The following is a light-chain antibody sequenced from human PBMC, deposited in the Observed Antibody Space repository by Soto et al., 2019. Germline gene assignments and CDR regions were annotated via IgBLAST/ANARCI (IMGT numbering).Light chain of an antibody. Sequence: QLVLTQSPSASASLGASVKLTCTLSSGHSSYTIAWHQQQPEKGPRFLMRLNSGGSHSKGDGIPDRFSGSSSGAERYLTISSLQSEDEADYYCQTWGTGYKVFGGGTKLTVL. CDR1: SGHSSYT. CDR2: LNSGGSH. CDR3: QTWGTGYKV. J-gene: IGLJ3*02. V-gene: IGLV4-69*02.